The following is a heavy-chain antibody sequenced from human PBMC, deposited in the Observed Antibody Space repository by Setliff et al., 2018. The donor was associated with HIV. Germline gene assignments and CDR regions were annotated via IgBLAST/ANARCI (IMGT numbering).Heavy chain of an antibody. V-gene: IGHV3-48*03. Sequence: GGSLRLSCAASGFIFNNYDMNWVRQAPGKGLEWVSYISGSGGVMAYADSVKGRFTISRDNAKNSMYLQMNSLRGEDTAVYYCSRHLGYCSTTNSCWGQGTPVTVSS. J-gene: IGHJ4*02. CDR1: GFIFNNYD. CDR2: ISGSGGVM. D-gene: IGHD2-2*03. CDR3: SRHLGYCSTTNSC.